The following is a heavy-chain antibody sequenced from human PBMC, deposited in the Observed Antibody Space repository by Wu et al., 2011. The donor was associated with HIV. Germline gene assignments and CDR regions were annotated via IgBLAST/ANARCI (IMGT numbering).Heavy chain of an antibody. CDR3: ARGAIAAAGTKGAYYYYGYGR. D-gene: IGHD6-13*01. CDR1: GGTFSSYA. J-gene: IGHJ6*02. CDR2: IIPIFGTA. Sequence: QVQLVQSGAEVKKPGSSVKVSCKASGGTFSSYAISWVRQAPGQGLEWMGGIIPIFGTANYAQKFQGRVTITTDESTSTAYMELSSLRSEDTAVYYCARGAIAAAGTKGAYYYYGYGRLGPRDHGHRLL. V-gene: IGHV1-69*01.